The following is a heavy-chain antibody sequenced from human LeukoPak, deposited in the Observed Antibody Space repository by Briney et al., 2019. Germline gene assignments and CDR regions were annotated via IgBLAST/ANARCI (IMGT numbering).Heavy chain of an antibody. D-gene: IGHD4-23*01. J-gene: IGHJ4*02. V-gene: IGHV3-64*01. CDR1: GFTFSSYA. CDR2: TSSNGGST. Sequence: GGSLRLSCAASGFTFSSYAMHWVRQAPGKGLEYVSATSSNGGSTSYAKSVKGRFTISRDNSKNTLYLQMGSLRAEDMAVYYCARGPIRDYGGNSGDYWGQGTLVTVSS. CDR3: ARGPIRDYGGNSGDY.